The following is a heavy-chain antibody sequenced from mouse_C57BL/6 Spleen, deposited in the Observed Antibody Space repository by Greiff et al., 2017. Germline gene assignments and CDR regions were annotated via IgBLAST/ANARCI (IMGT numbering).Heavy chain of an antibody. J-gene: IGHJ4*01. CDR1: GYTFTSYD. D-gene: IGHD2-12*01. Sequence: QVQLQQSGPELVKPGASVKLSCKASGYTFTSYDINWVKQRPGQGLEWIGWIYPGDGDTNYNGKFKGKATLTADKSSSTAYMQLSSLTSEDSAVYFCARSYSLPMDYWGQGTSVTVSS. V-gene: IGHV1S56*01. CDR3: ARSYSLPMDY. CDR2: IYPGDGDT.